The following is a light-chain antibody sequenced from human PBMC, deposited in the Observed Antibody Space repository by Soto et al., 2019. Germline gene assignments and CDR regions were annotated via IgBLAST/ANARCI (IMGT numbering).Light chain of an antibody. V-gene: IGLV1-44*01. J-gene: IGLJ1*01. CDR1: SSNIGSNS. CDR2: SSD. CDR3: AAWDGRLNGHV. Sequence: QTVVTQPPSASATPGQRVTISCSGSSSNIGSNSVSWYQQLPGTAPRLLIYSSDQRPSGVPDRFSASKSDTSGSLAISGLQSEDEADYYCAAWDGRLNGHVFGTGTKVTVL.